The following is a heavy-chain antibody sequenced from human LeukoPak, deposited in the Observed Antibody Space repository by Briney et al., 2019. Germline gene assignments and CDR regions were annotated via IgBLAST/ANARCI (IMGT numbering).Heavy chain of an antibody. CDR3: ARTAGGGSGSYFPYYFDY. Sequence: SETLSLTCTVSGGSISSGGYCWSWIRQHPGKGLEWIGYIYYSGSTYYNPSLKSRVTISVDTSKNQFSLKLSSVTAADTAVYYCARTAGGGSGSYFPYYFDYWGQGTLVTVSS. CDR2: IYYSGST. CDR1: GGSISSGGYC. J-gene: IGHJ4*02. D-gene: IGHD3-10*01. V-gene: IGHV4-31*03.